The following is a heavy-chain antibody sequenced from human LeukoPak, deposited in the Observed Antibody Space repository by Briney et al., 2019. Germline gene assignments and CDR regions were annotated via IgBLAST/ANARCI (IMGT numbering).Heavy chain of an antibody. V-gene: IGHV1-18*01. CDR1: GYTFTNYG. CDR3: ASGSLCGGSYYTPGKSCAFDF. D-gene: IGHD1-26*01. J-gene: IGHJ3*01. Sequence: ASVKVSCKASGYTFTNYGIIWVRQAPGQGLEWMGWVSAYTGNTDYVQKVRDRVTMTTDTSTTTAYMELRSLRSDDTAVYYCASGSLCGGSYYTPGKSCAFDFWGQGTMVTVSS. CDR2: VSAYTGNT.